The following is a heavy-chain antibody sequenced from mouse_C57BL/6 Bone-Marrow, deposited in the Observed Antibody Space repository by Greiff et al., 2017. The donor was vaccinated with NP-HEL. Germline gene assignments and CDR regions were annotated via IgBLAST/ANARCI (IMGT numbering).Heavy chain of an antibody. CDR2: IYPGSGNT. CDR1: GYSFTSYY. V-gene: IGHV1-66*01. CDR3: ARSYYYAMDY. Sequence: VKLMESGPELVKPGASVKISCKASGYSFTSYYIHWVKQRPGQGLEWIGWIYPGSGNTKYNEKFKGKATLTADTSSSTAYMQLSSLTSEDSAVYYCARSYYYAMDYWGQGTSVTVSS. J-gene: IGHJ4*01.